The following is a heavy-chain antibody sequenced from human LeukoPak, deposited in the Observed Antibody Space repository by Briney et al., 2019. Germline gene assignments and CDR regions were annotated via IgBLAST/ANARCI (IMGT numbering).Heavy chain of an antibody. CDR2: INWNGGST. Sequence: PGGSLRLSCAASGFTFSRYAMHWVRQAPGKGLEWVSGINWNGGSTGYADSVKGRFTISRDNAKNSLYLQMNSLRAEDTALYHCARDQLYGSGSSGGDYWGQGTLVTVSS. CDR1: GFTFSRYA. V-gene: IGHV3-20*01. J-gene: IGHJ4*02. D-gene: IGHD3-10*01. CDR3: ARDQLYGSGSSGGDY.